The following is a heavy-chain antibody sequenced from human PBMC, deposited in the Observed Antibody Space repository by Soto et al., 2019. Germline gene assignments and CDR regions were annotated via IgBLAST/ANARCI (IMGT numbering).Heavy chain of an antibody. V-gene: IGHV1-3*01. CDR3: ARRDSSRWYPFPY. CDR1: GYTFTSYA. J-gene: IGHJ4*02. CDR2: INAGNGNT. Sequence: ASVKVSCKASGYTFTSYAMHWVRQAPGQRLEWMGWINAGNGNTKYSQKFQGRVTITRDTSASTAYMELSSLRSEDTAVYYCARRDSSRWYPFPYSGQLPLVIGS. D-gene: IGHD6-13*01.